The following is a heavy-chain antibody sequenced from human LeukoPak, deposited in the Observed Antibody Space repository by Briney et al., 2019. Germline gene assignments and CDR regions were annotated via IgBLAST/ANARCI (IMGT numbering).Heavy chain of an antibody. CDR3: ARSVRWLQLRVFDY. CDR1: GYTFSSYD. J-gene: IGHJ4*02. CDR2: MNPNSGNT. D-gene: IGHD5-24*01. V-gene: IGHV1-8*03. Sequence: ASVKVSCKASGYTFSSYDVNWVRQATGQGLEWMGWMNPNSGNTGYAQKFQGRVTISRNTSITTAYMELSGLTSEDTAVYYCARSVRWLQLRVFDYWGQGTLVTVSS.